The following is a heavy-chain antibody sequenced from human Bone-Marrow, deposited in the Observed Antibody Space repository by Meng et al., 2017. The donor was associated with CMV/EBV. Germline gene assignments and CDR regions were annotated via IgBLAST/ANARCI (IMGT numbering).Heavy chain of an antibody. V-gene: IGHV1-2*02. Sequence: ASVTVSCQASGYTFTGYYMHWVRQAPGQGLEWMGWINPNRGGTNYAQKFQGRVTMTRDTSISTAYMELSRLRSDDTAVYYCAREILGYCSSTSRYYRPWGYWGQGTLVTVSS. J-gene: IGHJ4*02. CDR2: INPNRGGT. D-gene: IGHD2-2*01. CDR1: GYTFTGYY. CDR3: AREILGYCSSTSRYYRPWGY.